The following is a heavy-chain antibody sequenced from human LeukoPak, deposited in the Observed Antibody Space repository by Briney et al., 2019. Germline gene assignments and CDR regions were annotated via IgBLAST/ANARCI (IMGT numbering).Heavy chain of an antibody. Sequence: SETLSLTCAVYGVSLSGYYWTWIRQPPGKGLEWIGEINHSGSTNYNPSLKSRVTISVDKSKNQFSLKLSSVTAADTAVYYCARTPGSYDYGDYEGYFDYWGQGTLVTVSS. V-gene: IGHV4-34*01. D-gene: IGHD4-17*01. CDR3: ARTPGSYDYGDYEGYFDY. CDR2: INHSGST. J-gene: IGHJ4*02. CDR1: GVSLSGYY.